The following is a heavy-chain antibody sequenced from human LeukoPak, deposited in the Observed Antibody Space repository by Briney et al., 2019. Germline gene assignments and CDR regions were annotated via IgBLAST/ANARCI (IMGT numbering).Heavy chain of an antibody. CDR3: ASGRDIVATI. J-gene: IGHJ4*02. V-gene: IGHV3-66*01. CDR2: IYRDGSS. Sequence: PGGSLRLSCVASGLSVSSNYMSWVRQAPGKGLEWVSGIYRDGSSYYEESVKGRFNISRDNSKNTLYIQMNSLRAGDTAVYYCASGRDIVATIWGQGTLVTVSS. CDR1: GLSVSSNY. D-gene: IGHD5-12*01.